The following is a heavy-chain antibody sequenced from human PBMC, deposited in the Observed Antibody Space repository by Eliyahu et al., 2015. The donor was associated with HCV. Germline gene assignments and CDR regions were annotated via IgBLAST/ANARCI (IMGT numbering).Heavy chain of an antibody. V-gene: IGHV4-59*01. CDR3: ASGGGGIAVTGTGGWFDP. Sequence: QVQLQESGPGLVKPSETLSLTCPVSGXXITTYYWSWIRQPPGKGLEWIGYIHYSGSTNYNPSLKSRVTISVDTSKNQFSLNLTSVTAADTAMYYCASGGGGIAVTGTGGWFDPWGQGTLVTVSS. D-gene: IGHD6-19*01. CDR1: GXXITTYY. CDR2: IHYSGST. J-gene: IGHJ5*02.